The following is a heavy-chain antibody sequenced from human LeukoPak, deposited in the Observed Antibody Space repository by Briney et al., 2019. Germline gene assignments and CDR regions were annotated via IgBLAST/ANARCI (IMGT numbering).Heavy chain of an antibody. J-gene: IGHJ5*02. Sequence: ASVKVSCEASGYTFTTYAMHWVRQAPGQRLEWMGWINAGNGDTKYSQKFQGRVTITRDTSASTAYMELSSLRSEDTGVYYCARGRYCTTTSCLNWFDPWGQGTLVTVSS. D-gene: IGHD2-2*01. CDR3: ARGRYCTTTSCLNWFDP. CDR1: GYTFTTYA. CDR2: INAGNGDT. V-gene: IGHV1-3*01.